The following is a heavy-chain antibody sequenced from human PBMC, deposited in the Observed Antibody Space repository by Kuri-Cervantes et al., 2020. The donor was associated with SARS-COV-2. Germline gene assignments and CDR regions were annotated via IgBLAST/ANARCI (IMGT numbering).Heavy chain of an antibody. Sequence: GESLKISCAASGFTFSSYSMNWVRQAPGKGLEWVSSISSSSSYIYYADSVKGRFTISRDNAKNPLYLQMNSLRAEDTAVYYCAREKYYYDSSGLGGGEDYYYGMDVWGKGTTVTVSS. CDR1: GFTFSSYS. J-gene: IGHJ6*04. CDR2: ISSSSSYI. CDR3: AREKYYYDSSGLGGGEDYYYGMDV. V-gene: IGHV3-21*01. D-gene: IGHD3-22*01.